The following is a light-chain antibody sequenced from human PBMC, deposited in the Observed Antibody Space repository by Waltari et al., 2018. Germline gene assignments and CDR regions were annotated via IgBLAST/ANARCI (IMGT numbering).Light chain of an antibody. V-gene: IGKV3-15*01. CDR2: GAS. Sequence: EIVMTQSPATLSVSPGERATLSCRASQSVRNNLVWYQQKPGQAPRLLFYGASTRVTGIPARFSGSWSGTEFTLTISSLQSEDFAVYYCQQYNNWPPWTFGQGTKVEIK. J-gene: IGKJ1*01. CDR1: QSVRNN. CDR3: QQYNNWPPWT.